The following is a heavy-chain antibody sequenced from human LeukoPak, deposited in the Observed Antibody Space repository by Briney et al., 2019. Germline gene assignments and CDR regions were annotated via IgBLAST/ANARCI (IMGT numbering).Heavy chain of an antibody. Sequence: SETLSLTCTVSGGSISSYYWSWIRQPPGKGLEWIGYIYYSGSTNYNPSLKSRVTISVDTSKNQFSLKLNSVTAADTAVYYCARGASSSWYGGFDYWGQGTLVTVSS. CDR1: GGSISSYY. V-gene: IGHV4-59*01. J-gene: IGHJ4*02. D-gene: IGHD6-13*01. CDR2: IYYSGST. CDR3: ARGASSSWYGGFDY.